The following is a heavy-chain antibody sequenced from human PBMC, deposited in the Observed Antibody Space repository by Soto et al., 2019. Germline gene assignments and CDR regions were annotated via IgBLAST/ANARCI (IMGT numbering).Heavy chain of an antibody. D-gene: IGHD2-2*01. CDR3: ARGRRTRTPESFDS. Sequence: GGSLRLSCAASGFTFSMHVMHWVRQAPGKGLEWVAALWVDGINKYYAESVKGRFTISRDNSKNMLYMQMNSLTDEDTAVYYCARGRRTRTPESFDSWGQGTMMTVYS. J-gene: IGHJ5*01. CDR1: GFTFSMHV. V-gene: IGHV3-33*01. CDR2: LWVDGINK.